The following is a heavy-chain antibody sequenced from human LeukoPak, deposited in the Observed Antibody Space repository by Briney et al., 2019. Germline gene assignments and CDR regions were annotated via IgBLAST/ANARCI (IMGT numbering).Heavy chain of an antibody. CDR3: ARGGSVSDPPFGY. D-gene: IGHD5/OR15-5a*01. Sequence: ASVKVSCKASGYTFTGYAIHWMRQAPGQGLEWMGWIIPNTGATNYAQKFQGRVTMTRDTSISTAYMGLSSLRSDDTAVYYCARGGSVSDPPFGYWGQGTLVTVSS. V-gene: IGHV1-2*02. CDR1: GYTFTGYA. CDR2: IIPNTGAT. J-gene: IGHJ4*02.